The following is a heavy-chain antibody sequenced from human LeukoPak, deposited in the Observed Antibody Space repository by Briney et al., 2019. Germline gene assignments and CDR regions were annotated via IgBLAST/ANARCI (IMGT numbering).Heavy chain of an antibody. D-gene: IGHD1-1*01. CDR2: IYYTGSA. J-gene: IGHJ4*02. CDR3: ARAFRTGNLDS. V-gene: IGHV4-31*03. CDR1: GGSISSSGVNY. Sequence: SQTLSLTCTVSGGSISSSGVNYWSWIRQHPGRGLEWIGYIYYTGSAYYNPSLKSRVTMSVDTSKNQLSLKLRSVTVADTAVYYCARAFRTGNLDSWGQGTLVTVSS.